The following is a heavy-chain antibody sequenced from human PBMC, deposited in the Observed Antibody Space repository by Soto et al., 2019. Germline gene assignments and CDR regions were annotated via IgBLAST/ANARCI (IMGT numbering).Heavy chain of an antibody. CDR2: IRGSSNYI. CDR3: ARGAYSSGWIYYFDY. V-gene: IGHV3-21*01. J-gene: IGHJ4*02. Sequence: GGSLRLSCAASGFTFSTYSMNWVRQAPGRGLEWVSSIRGSSNYIYYADSVKGRFTISRDNAKNSLDLQMNSLRAEDTAVYYCARGAYSSGWIYYFDYWGQGTLVTVSS. D-gene: IGHD6-19*01. CDR1: GFTFSTYS.